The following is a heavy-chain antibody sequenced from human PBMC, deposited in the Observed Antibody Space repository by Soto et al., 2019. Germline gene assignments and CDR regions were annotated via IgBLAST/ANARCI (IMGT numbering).Heavy chain of an antibody. CDR2: ITGSSSYI. Sequence: GSLRLSSAASGFTFSSYSMNWVRQAPGKGLEWVSSITGSSSYIYYADSVKGRFTISRDNAKNSLYLQMNSLRAEDTAVYYCARDVYYYDSSAYWAYWGQGTLVTVSS. J-gene: IGHJ4*02. CDR3: ARDVYYYDSSAYWAY. V-gene: IGHV3-21*01. CDR1: GFTFSSYS. D-gene: IGHD3-22*01.